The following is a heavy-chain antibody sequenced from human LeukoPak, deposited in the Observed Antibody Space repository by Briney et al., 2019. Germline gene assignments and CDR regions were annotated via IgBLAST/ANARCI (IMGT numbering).Heavy chain of an antibody. Sequence: PGESLKISCKGSGYSFTSYWIGWVRQMPGKGLEWMGIIYPGDSDTRYSPSFQGQVTISADKSISTAYLQWSSLKASDTAMYYCARQRHYYEAGLWETDYWGQGTLVTVSS. V-gene: IGHV5-51*01. CDR3: ARQRHYYEAGLWETDY. D-gene: IGHD3-22*01. CDR1: GYSFTSYW. J-gene: IGHJ4*02. CDR2: IYPGDSDT.